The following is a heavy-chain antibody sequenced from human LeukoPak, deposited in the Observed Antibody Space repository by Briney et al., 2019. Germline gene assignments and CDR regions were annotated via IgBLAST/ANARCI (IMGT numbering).Heavy chain of an antibody. J-gene: IGHJ3*02. CDR1: GFTFSNAW. CDR2: IYSGGST. Sequence: PGGSLRLSCAASGFTFSNAWMSWVRQAPGKGLEWVSVIYSGGSTYYADSVKGRFTISRDSPRNTLYLQMNSLRAEDTAVYYCAREEIRYFDWFGAFDIWGQGTMVTVSS. D-gene: IGHD3-9*01. V-gene: IGHV3-53*01. CDR3: AREEIRYFDWFGAFDI.